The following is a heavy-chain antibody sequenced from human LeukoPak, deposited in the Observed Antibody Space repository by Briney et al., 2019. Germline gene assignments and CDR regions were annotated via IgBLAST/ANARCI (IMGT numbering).Heavy chain of an antibody. J-gene: IGHJ4*02. V-gene: IGHV4-39*07. CDR1: GGSISSSSYY. D-gene: IGHD3-9*01. CDR3: ARAYHYDILTGYTYYFDY. CDR2: IYYSGST. Sequence: PSETLSLTCTVSGGSISSSSYYWGWIRQPPGKGLEWIGSIYYSGSTYYNPSLKRRVTISVDTSKNQFSLKLSSVTAADTAVYYCARAYHYDILTGYTYYFDYWGQGTLVTVSS.